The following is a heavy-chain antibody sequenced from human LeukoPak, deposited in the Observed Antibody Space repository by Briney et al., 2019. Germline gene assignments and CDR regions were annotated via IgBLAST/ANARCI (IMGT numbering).Heavy chain of an antibody. CDR2: ISGDGGST. D-gene: IGHD3-10*01. V-gene: IGHV3-23*01. J-gene: IGHJ4*02. Sequence: GGSLRLSCAASGFTFSTYAMSWVRQAPGQGLEWVSSISGDGGSTYYAESVKGRFTVSRDNSKSILYLQMNSLRAEDTAVYYCAKGEATPYYYGSGSYFYFDDWGQGTLVTVSS. CDR3: AKGEATPYYYGSGSYFYFDD. CDR1: GFTFSTYA.